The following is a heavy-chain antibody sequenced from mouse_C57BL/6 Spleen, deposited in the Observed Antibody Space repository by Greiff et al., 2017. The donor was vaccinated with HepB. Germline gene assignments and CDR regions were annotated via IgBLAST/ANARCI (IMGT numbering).Heavy chain of an antibody. CDR3: ARLGQLRLKDLDY. V-gene: IGHV1-64*01. D-gene: IGHD3-2*02. J-gene: IGHJ2*01. CDR1: GYTFTSYW. CDR2: IYPTSGST. Sequence: QVQLQQPGAELVKPGASVKLSCKASGYTFTSYWMHWVKQRPGQGLEWIGMIYPTSGSTNYNEKFKSKATLTVDKSSSTAYMQLSSLTSEDSAFSYCARLGQLRLKDLDYWGQGTTLTVSS.